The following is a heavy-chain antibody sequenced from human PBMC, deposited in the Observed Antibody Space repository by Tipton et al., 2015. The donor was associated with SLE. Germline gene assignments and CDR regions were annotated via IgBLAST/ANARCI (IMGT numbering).Heavy chain of an antibody. CDR2: IYHSGST. CDR3: ARLHGYSYGLNWFDP. Sequence: TLSLTCTVSGYSISSGYYWGWIRQPPGKGLEWIGSIYHSGSTYYNPSLKSRVTISVDTSKNQFSLKLSSVAAADTAVYYCARLHGYSYGLNWFDPWGQGTLISVSS. CDR1: GYSISSGYY. D-gene: IGHD5-18*01. J-gene: IGHJ5*02. V-gene: IGHV4-38-2*02.